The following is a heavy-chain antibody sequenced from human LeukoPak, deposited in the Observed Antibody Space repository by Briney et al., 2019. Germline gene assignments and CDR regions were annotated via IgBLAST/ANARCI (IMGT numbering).Heavy chain of an antibody. D-gene: IGHD6-13*01. CDR1: GGSINSYY. J-gene: IGHJ4*02. CDR3: ARQIASAGTAGFDF. V-gene: IGHV4-4*07. CDR2: IYSTGST. Sequence: SETLSLTCTVSGGSINSYYWSWIRQPAGKGLEWIGRIYSTGSTNYNPSLESRVTMSVDTSKNQFSLRLRSVTAADTAVYYCARQIASAGTAGFDFWGQGALVTVSS.